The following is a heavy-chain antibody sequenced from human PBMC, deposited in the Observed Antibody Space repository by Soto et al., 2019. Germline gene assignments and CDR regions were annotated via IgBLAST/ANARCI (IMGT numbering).Heavy chain of an antibody. D-gene: IGHD6-13*01. Sequence: PGGSLRLSCAASGFTFSSYGMHRVRQAPGKGLEWVAVIWYDGSNKYYADSVKGRFTISRDNSKNTLYLQMNSLRAEDTAVYYCARDSSSWVPQYYFDYWGQGTLVTVSS. J-gene: IGHJ4*02. CDR3: ARDSSSWVPQYYFDY. CDR2: IWYDGSNK. V-gene: IGHV3-33*01. CDR1: GFTFSSYG.